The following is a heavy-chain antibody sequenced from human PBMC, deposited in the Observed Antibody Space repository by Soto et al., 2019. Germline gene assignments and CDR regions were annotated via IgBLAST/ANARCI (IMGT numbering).Heavy chain of an antibody. V-gene: IGHV4-4*02. Sequence: PSETLSLTCAVSGGSISSSNWWSWVRQPPGKGLEWIGEIYHSGSTNYNPSLKSRVTISVDKSKNQFSLKLSSVTAADTAVYYCAREGGVPGYCSGGSCYSGFDYWGQGTLVTVSS. CDR1: GGSISSSNW. D-gene: IGHD2-15*01. CDR2: IYHSGST. CDR3: AREGGVPGYCSGGSCYSGFDY. J-gene: IGHJ4*02.